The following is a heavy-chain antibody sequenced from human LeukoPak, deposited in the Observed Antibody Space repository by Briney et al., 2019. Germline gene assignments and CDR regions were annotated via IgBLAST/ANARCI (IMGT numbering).Heavy chain of an antibody. Sequence: SETLSLTCTVSGGSISSSTCYWGWIRQPPGKGLEWIGSISYGGTTYYNPSLNSRVTISVDTSKNQFSLRLSSVTAADTAVYYCARLVGYYYYYMDVWGKGTTVTVSS. V-gene: IGHV4-39*01. CDR2: ISYGGTT. J-gene: IGHJ6*03. D-gene: IGHD2-15*01. CDR1: GGSISSSTCY. CDR3: ARLVGYYYYYMDV.